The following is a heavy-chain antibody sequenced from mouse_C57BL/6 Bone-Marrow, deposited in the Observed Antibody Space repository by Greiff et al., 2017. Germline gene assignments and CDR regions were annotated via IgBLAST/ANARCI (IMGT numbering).Heavy chain of an antibody. CDR2: ISNGGGST. CDR3: ARQDTTVVFDY. V-gene: IGHV5-12*01. D-gene: IGHD1-1*01. Sequence: EVQGVESGGGLVQPGGSLKLSCAASGFTFSDYYMYWVRQTPEKRLEWVAYISNGGGSTYYPDTVKGRFTISRDNAKNTLYLQMSRLKSEDTAMYYCARQDTTVVFDYWGQGTTLTVSS. J-gene: IGHJ2*01. CDR1: GFTFSDYY.